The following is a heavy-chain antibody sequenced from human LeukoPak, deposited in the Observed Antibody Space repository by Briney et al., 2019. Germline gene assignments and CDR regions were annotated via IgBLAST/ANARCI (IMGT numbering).Heavy chain of an antibody. CDR3: AREGGGPSGPLDY. V-gene: IGHV3-66*01. Sequence: GGSLRLSCAASGFTASINYMTWVRQAPGTGLEWVSVICGGGGTYYADSVKGRFTISRDNSKNTLYLQMNSLRAEDTAVYYCAREGGGPSGPLDYWGQGTLVTVSS. J-gene: IGHJ4*02. CDR1: GFTASINY. D-gene: IGHD3-3*01. CDR2: ICGGGGT.